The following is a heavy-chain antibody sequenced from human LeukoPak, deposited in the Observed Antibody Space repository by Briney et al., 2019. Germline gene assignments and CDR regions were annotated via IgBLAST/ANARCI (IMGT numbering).Heavy chain of an antibody. V-gene: IGHV1-69*13. D-gene: IGHD3-22*01. J-gene: IGHJ2*01. CDR2: IIPIFGTA. CDR3: ARTLPYDSSGYHYWYFDL. CDR1: GGTFSSYA. Sequence: GASVKVSCKASGGTFSSYAISWVRQAPGQGLEWMGGIIPIFGTANYAQKFQGRATITADESTSTAYMELSSLRSEDTAVYYCARTLPYDSSGYHYWYFDLWGRGTLVTVSS.